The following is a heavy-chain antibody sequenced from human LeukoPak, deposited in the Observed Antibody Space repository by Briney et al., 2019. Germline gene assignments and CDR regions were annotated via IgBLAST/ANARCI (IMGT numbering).Heavy chain of an antibody. Sequence: ASVKVSCKASGYTFTGYYMHWVRQAPGQGLEWMGWINPNSGGTNYAQKFQGRVTMTRDTSISTAYMELSRLRSDDTAVYYCAREGYCSGGSCNDAFDIWGQGTMVTVSS. CDR3: AREGYCSGGSCNDAFDI. CDR2: INPNSGGT. J-gene: IGHJ3*02. D-gene: IGHD2-15*01. CDR1: GYTFTGYY. V-gene: IGHV1-2*02.